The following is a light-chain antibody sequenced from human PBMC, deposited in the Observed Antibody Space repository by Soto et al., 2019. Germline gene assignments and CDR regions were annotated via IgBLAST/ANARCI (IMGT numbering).Light chain of an antibody. CDR2: DAS. V-gene: IGKV3-11*01. CDR3: QQRSIWPLT. CDR1: QSVSSKY. Sequence: EIVMTQSPSTLSVSLVERATLSCRASQSVSSKYLAWYQQKPGQAPRLLIYDASNRDTGIPARFSGSGSGTDFTLTISSLEPEDFAVYYCQQRSIWPLTFGGGTKVDIK. J-gene: IGKJ4*01.